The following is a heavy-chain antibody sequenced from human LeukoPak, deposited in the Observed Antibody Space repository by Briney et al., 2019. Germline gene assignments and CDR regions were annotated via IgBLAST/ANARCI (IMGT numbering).Heavy chain of an antibody. CDR3: ARDTGSMAARFFDN. CDR2: ISSSSSYI. J-gene: IGHJ4*02. D-gene: IGHD2-8*02. V-gene: IGHV3-21*04. CDR1: GLTYGSYS. Sequence: GGSLRLSCAASGLTYGSYSMNWVREAPGKGVEWVSSISSSSSYIYYADSVKGRFTISRDNAKNSLYLQMNSLRAEDTAVYYCARDTGSMAARFFDNWGQGTLVTVSS.